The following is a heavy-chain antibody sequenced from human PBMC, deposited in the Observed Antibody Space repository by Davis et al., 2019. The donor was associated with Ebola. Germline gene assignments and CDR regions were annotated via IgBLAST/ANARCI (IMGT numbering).Heavy chain of an antibody. V-gene: IGHV1-18*01. CDR2: ISGYNDKI. CDR1: GYTFTSFG. D-gene: IGHD2-15*01. J-gene: IGHJ6*02. Sequence: ASVKVSCKASGYTFTSFGISWVRQAPGQGLEWMGWISGYNDKIDYAQKFQGRVTMTKDTSTNTVSMELRSLSSDDTAVFYCVRDWGYRSNGNCPYALDVWGQGTTVTVSS. CDR3: VRDWGYRSNGNCPYALDV.